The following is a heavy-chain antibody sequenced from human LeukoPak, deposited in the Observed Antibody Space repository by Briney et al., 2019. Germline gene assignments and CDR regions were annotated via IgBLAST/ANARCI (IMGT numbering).Heavy chain of an antibody. Sequence: GGSLRLSCAASGFTFSDYYMSWIRQAPGKGLEWVSYISSSGSTIYYADSVKGRFTISRDNSKNTLYLQMNSLRAEDTAVYYCAKFPPDYDYVWGTASFDPWDQGTLVAVSS. J-gene: IGHJ5*02. CDR1: GFTFSDYY. V-gene: IGHV3-11*01. CDR2: ISSSGSTI. CDR3: AKFPPDYDYVWGTASFDP. D-gene: IGHD3-16*01.